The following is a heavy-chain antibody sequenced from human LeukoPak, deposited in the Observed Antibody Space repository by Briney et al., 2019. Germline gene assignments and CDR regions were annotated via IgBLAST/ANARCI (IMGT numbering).Heavy chain of an antibody. CDR2: VRYDGSSE. V-gene: IGHV3-30*02. D-gene: IGHD6-19*01. CDR1: GFTFSSYG. CDR3: ARAGIAVAGTSGAFDI. J-gene: IGHJ3*02. Sequence: PGGSLRLSCAASGFTFSSYGIHWVRQAPGKGLEWVAFVRYDGSSEYYADSVKGRFTISRDNSKNTLYLQMNSLRAEDTAVYYCARAGIAVAGTSGAFDIWGQGTMVTVSS.